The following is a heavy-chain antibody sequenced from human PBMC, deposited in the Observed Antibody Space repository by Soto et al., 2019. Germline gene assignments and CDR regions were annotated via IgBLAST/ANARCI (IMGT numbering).Heavy chain of an antibody. J-gene: IGHJ4*02. V-gene: IGHV4-30-4*01. CDR1: GGSISSGDYY. CDR2: IYYSGST. Sequence: SETLSLTCTVSGGSISSGDYYWSWIRQPPGKGLEWIGYIYYSGSTYYNPSLKSRVTISVDTSKNQFSLKLSSVTAADTAVYYCARAMVRGGRYFDYWGQGTLVTVSS. D-gene: IGHD3-10*01. CDR3: ARAMVRGGRYFDY.